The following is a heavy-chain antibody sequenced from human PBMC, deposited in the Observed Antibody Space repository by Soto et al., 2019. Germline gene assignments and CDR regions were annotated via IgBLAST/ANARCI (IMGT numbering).Heavy chain of an antibody. CDR1: GFTFSSYG. CDR2: IWYDGSNK. Sequence: TGGSLRLSCAASGFTFSSYGMHWVRQAPGKGLEWVAVIWYDGSNKYYADSVKGRFTISRDNSKNTLYLQMNSLRAEDTAVYYCARDPGVVITDYWFDPWGQGTLVTVSS. J-gene: IGHJ5*02. D-gene: IGHD3-22*01. V-gene: IGHV3-33*01. CDR3: ARDPGVVITDYWFDP.